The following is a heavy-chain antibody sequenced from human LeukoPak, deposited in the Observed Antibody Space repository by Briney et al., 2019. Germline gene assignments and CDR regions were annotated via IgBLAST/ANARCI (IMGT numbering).Heavy chain of an antibody. D-gene: IGHD2-15*01. CDR3: ARVVVAATYSP. Sequence: SQTLSLTCTVSGGSISSGGYYWRWIRQHPGKGLEWTGYIYSSGSTYYNPSLQSRVTISVDTSKNQFSLRLNSVTAADTAVYYCARVVVAATYSPWGQGTLVTVSS. V-gene: IGHV4-31*03. CDR1: GGSISSGGYY. J-gene: IGHJ5*02. CDR2: IYSSGST.